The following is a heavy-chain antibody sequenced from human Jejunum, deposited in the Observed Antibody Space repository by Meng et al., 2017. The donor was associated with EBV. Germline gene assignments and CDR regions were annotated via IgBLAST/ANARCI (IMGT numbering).Heavy chain of an antibody. CDR2: IYGDDNK. Sequence: QITLKESGPTLVNPTQTLTLTGSFSGFSLNTGGVAVGWIRQTPAKALEWLALIYGDDNKRYSPSLTSRLTITKDTSKNQVVLTMTNMDPVDTATYYCAHRQNWNYDYWGQGTLVTVSS. V-gene: IGHV2-5*02. CDR1: GFSLNTGGVA. CDR3: AHRQNWNYDY. D-gene: IGHD1-7*01. J-gene: IGHJ4*02.